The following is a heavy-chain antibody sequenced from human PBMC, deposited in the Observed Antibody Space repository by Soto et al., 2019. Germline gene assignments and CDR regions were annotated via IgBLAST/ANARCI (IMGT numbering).Heavy chain of an antibody. D-gene: IGHD1-26*01. CDR2: ISAYNGNT. CDR3: ARSLGPVGANGILVDP. Sequence: ASVKVSRKASGYTFTSYGISWVRQAPGQGLEWMGWISAYNGNTNYAQKLQGRVTMTTDTSTSTAYMELRSLRSDDTAVYYCARSLGPVGANGILVDPWGQGTLVTVSS. J-gene: IGHJ5*02. V-gene: IGHV1-18*01. CDR1: GYTFTSYG.